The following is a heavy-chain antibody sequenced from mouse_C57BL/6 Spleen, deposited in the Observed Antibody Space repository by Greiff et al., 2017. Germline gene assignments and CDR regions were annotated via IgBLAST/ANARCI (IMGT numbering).Heavy chain of an antibody. V-gene: IGHV1-50*01. CDR1: GYTFTSYW. Sequence: QVQLQQPGAELVKPGASVKLSCKASGYTFTSYWMQWVKQRPGQGLEWIGEIDPSDSYTNYNQKFKGKATLTVDTSSSTAYMQLSSLTSEDSAAYYGARGSNYYFDYWGQGTTLTVSS. CDR2: IDPSDSYT. CDR3: ARGSNYYFDY. J-gene: IGHJ2*01. D-gene: IGHD2-5*01.